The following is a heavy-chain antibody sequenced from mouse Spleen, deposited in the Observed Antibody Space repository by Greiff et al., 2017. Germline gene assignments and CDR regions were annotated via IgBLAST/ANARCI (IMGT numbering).Heavy chain of an antibody. CDR1: GYAFSSSW. D-gene: IGHD2-1*01. CDR3: ARTNYGNSWYFDV. CDR2: IYPGDGDT. J-gene: IGHJ1*01. Sequence: VQLQESGPELVKPGASVKISCKASGYAFSSSWMNWVKQRPGKGLEWIGRIYPGDGDTNYNGKFKGKATLTADKSSSTAYMQLSSLTSEDSAVYFCARTNYGNSWYFDVWGAGTTVTVSS. V-gene: IGHV1-82*01.